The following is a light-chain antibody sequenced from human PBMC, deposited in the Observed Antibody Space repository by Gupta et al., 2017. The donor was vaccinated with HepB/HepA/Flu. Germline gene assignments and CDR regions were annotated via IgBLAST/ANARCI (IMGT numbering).Light chain of an antibody. V-gene: IGKV3-20*01. J-gene: IGKJ5*01. Sequence: EIVLTQSPGTLSLSPGERATLSCRASQSVSSSYLAWYQQKPGQAPRLLIYGASSRDTGIPDRFSGSGCGTDFTLTISRREPEDFAVYYCQQYGSSPSITFGQGTRLEIK. CDR1: QSVSSSY. CDR2: GAS. CDR3: QQYGSSPSIT.